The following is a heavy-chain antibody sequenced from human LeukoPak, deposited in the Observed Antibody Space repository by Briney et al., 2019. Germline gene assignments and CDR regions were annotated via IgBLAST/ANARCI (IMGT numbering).Heavy chain of an antibody. V-gene: IGHV1-69*13. J-gene: IGHJ4*02. CDR2: IIPIFGTA. CDR3: ARVGEYSPGGY. Sequence: AASVKVSCKASGGTFGSYAISWVRQAPGQGLEWMGGIIPIFGTANYAQKFQGRVTITADESTSTAYMELSSLRSEDTAVYYCARVGEYSPGGYWGQGTLVTVSS. D-gene: IGHD3-10*01. CDR1: GGTFGSYA.